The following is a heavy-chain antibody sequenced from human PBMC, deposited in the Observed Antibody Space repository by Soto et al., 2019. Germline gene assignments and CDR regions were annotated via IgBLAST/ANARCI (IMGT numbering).Heavy chain of an antibody. CDR1: GDSIKNGGYY. V-gene: IGHV4-31*03. D-gene: IGHD3-10*01. CDR3: ARDPGNYYYGMDV. Sequence: QVQLQESGPGLVKPSETLSLTCTVSGDSIKNGGYYWSWIRQHQGKGLEWIGYIYYSGSTYYNPSLKSRVTISVATSKNQFSLKLTAVTAADTAVYYCARDPGNYYYGMDVWGQGTTVTVSS. CDR2: IYYSGST. J-gene: IGHJ6*02.